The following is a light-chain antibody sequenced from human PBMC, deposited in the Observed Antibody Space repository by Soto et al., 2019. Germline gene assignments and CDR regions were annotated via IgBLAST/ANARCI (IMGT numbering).Light chain of an antibody. Sequence: DIQMTQSPSSLSASVGDRVTITCRASQSISSYLNWYQQKPGKAPKLLIYAASSLQSGVPSRFSGSESGTDFTLTISSPQPEDFATYYCQQSYSTPSITFGQGTRLEIK. V-gene: IGKV1-39*01. CDR3: QQSYSTPSIT. CDR1: QSISSY. J-gene: IGKJ5*01. CDR2: AAS.